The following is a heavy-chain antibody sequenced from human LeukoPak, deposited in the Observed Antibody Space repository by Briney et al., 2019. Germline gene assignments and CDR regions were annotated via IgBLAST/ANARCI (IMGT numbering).Heavy chain of an antibody. CDR1: GFTFSNYG. Sequence: PGRSLRLSCAASGFTFSNYGVHWVRQAPGKGLEWVAVIWYDGSNKYYADSVKGRFTISRDNSKNTLYLQMNSLRAEDTAVYYCARESSQVDAFDIWGQGKMVTVSS. D-gene: IGHD3-10*01. V-gene: IGHV3-33*01. CDR3: ARESSQVDAFDI. J-gene: IGHJ3*02. CDR2: IWYDGSNK.